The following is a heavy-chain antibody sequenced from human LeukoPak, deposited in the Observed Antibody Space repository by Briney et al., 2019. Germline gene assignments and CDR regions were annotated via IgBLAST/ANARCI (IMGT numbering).Heavy chain of an antibody. J-gene: IGHJ4*02. D-gene: IGHD6-19*01. CDR2: IYYSGST. Sequence: SETLSLTCTVSGVSISSYYWSWIRQPPGKGLEWIGYIYYSGSTNYNPSLKSRVTISVDTSKNQFSLKLSSVTAADTAVYYCARVGRQWLVTDYWGQGTLVTVSS. CDR3: ARVGRQWLVTDY. CDR1: GVSISSYY. V-gene: IGHV4-59*01.